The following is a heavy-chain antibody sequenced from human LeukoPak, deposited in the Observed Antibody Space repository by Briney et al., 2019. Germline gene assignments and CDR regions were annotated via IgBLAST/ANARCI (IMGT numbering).Heavy chain of an antibody. D-gene: IGHD4-23*01. CDR2: IYPADSDT. V-gene: IGHV5-51*01. Sequence: GESLQISCKGSGYSFTSYWIGWVRQMPGKGLEWMGIIYPADSDTRYSPSFQGQVTISADKSISTAYLQWSSLKASDTAIDYCSRQWVSWRATPQKIDFWGPGTL. J-gene: IGHJ4*02. CDR3: SRQWVSWRATPQKIDF. CDR1: GYSFTSYW.